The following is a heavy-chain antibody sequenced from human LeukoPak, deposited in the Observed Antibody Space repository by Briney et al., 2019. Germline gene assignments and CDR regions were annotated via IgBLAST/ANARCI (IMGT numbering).Heavy chain of an antibody. CDR2: ISYDGSNK. D-gene: IGHD3/OR15-3a*01. J-gene: IGHJ4*02. CDR3: AREDWVDY. CDR1: GFTFSSYA. Sequence: GGSLRLSCAASGFTFSSYAMHWVRQAPGKGLEWVAVISYDGSNKYYADSVKGRFTISRDNSKNTLYLQMNSLRAEDTAVYHCAREDWVDYWGQGTLVTVSS. V-gene: IGHV3-30-3*01.